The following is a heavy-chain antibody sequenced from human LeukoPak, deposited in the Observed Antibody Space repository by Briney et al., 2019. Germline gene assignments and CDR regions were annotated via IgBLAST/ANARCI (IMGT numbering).Heavy chain of an antibody. D-gene: IGHD3-22*01. CDR3: AKDSSPYYYDSSGYYPYWYFDL. CDR1: GFTFSSYA. J-gene: IGHJ2*01. Sequence: GGSLRLSCAASGFTFSSYAMSWVRQAPGKGLEWVSAISGSGGSTYYADSVKGRFAISRDNSKNTLYLQMNSLRAEDTAVYYCAKDSSPYYYDSSGYYPYWYFDLWGRGTLVTVSS. V-gene: IGHV3-23*01. CDR2: ISGSGGST.